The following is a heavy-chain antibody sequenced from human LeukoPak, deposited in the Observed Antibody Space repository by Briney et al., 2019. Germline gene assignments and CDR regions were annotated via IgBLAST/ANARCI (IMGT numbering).Heavy chain of an antibody. CDR1: GGSFSSSSYF. CDR2: IYSRGTT. V-gene: IGHV4-39*01. D-gene: IGHD3-10*01. CDR3: ARYRKDSGTYAFDY. J-gene: IGHJ4*02. Sequence: PSETLSLTCTVSGGSFSSSSYFWGWIRQPPGKGLEWIASIYSRGTTYYNPSLKSRVTISVDTSKNQFSLKLSSVTAADTAVYYCARYRKDSGTYAFDYWGQGALVSVSS.